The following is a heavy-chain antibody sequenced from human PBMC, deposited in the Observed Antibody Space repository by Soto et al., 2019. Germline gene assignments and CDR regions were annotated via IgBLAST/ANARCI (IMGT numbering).Heavy chain of an antibody. CDR3: AHRRDIVATLTSFDY. CDR1: GFSLSTSGVG. D-gene: IGHD5-12*01. Sequence: QITLKESGPTLVKPTQTLTLTCTFSGFSLSTSGVGVGWIRQPPGKALEWLALIYWDDDKRYSPSLKSRLTIXXDXSXXQVVLTMTNMDPVDTATYYCAHRRDIVATLTSFDYWGQGTLVTVSS. V-gene: IGHV2-5*02. CDR2: IYWDDDK. J-gene: IGHJ4*02.